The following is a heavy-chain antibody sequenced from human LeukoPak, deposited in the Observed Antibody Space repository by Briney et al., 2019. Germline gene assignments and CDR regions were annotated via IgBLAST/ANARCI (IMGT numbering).Heavy chain of an antibody. V-gene: IGHV3-7*01. J-gene: IGHJ4*02. Sequence: GGSLRLSCAASGFTFSSFWMSWVRQAPGKGLEWVANIKQEGSEKYYVGSVKGRFTISRDNARNSLYLQMNSLRAEDTAVYFCARGFELDYWGQATLVTVSS. CDR3: ARGFELDY. CDR1: GFTFSSFW. CDR2: IKQEGSEK.